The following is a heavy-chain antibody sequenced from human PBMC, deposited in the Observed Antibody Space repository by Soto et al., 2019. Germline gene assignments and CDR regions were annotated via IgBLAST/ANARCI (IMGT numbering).Heavy chain of an antibody. Sequence: GGSLRLSCAASGFTFSSYSMNWVRQAPGKGLEWVSYISSSSSTIYYADSVKGRFTISRDNAKNSLYLQMNSLRAEDTAVYYCARGVDYYYMDVWGKGTTVTVSS. CDR1: GFTFSSYS. V-gene: IGHV3-48*01. D-gene: IGHD2-15*01. CDR3: ARGVDYYYMDV. CDR2: ISSSSSTI. J-gene: IGHJ6*03.